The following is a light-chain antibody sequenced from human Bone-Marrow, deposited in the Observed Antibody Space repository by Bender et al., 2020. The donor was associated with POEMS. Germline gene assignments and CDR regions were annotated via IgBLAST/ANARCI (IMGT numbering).Light chain of an antibody. V-gene: IGLV1-40*01. Sequence: QSVLTQPPSVSGAPGQRVTISCTGSSSNIGAGYDVHWYQQLPGTAPKLLISRNSNRPSGVPDRFSGSKSGTSASLAITGLQADDEADYYCSSYAGGDLFVFGAPTKVTV. CDR1: SSNIGAGYD. CDR3: SSYAGGDLFV. CDR2: RNS. J-gene: IGLJ1*01.